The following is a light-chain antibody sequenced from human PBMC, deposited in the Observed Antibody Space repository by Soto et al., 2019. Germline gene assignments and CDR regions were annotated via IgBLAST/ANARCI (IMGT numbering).Light chain of an antibody. J-gene: IGKJ1*01. CDR1: QSVSTN. CDR3: QHYHNWPPWT. Sequence: IVMTQSPATLSVSPGERAILSCRASQSVSTNLAWYQQKPGQAPRLLIYGASTRATGIPARFSGSGSGTELTLTISSLQSEDFAVYYCQHYHNWPPWTFGQGTKVEIK. CDR2: GAS. V-gene: IGKV3-15*01.